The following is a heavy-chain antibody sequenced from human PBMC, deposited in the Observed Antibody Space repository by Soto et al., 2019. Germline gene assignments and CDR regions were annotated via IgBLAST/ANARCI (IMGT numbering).Heavy chain of an antibody. V-gene: IGHV5-51*01. D-gene: IGHD1-26*01. CDR2: IKPGGSDL. J-gene: IGHJ4*02. CDR1: GYRLDAAW. CDR3: ARQITYFCDF. Sequence: GESLKISCKGVGYRLDAAWIGWVRQMPGKGLEWMGIIKPGGSDLRYSPSFRGQVIISADAAVNTAYLQWDSLKASDTAMYYCARQITYFCDFWGQGALVTVSS.